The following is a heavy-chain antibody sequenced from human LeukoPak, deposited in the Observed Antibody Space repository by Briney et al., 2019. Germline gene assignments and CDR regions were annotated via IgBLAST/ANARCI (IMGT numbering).Heavy chain of an antibody. V-gene: IGHV1-18*01. CDR2: ISAYNGNT. CDR3: ARVGYYDSSGYYSRGWFDH. CDR1: GYTFTSYG. D-gene: IGHD3-22*01. Sequence: GASVKVSCKASGYTFTSYGISWVRQAPGQGLEWMGWISAYNGNTNYAQKLQGRVTMTTDTSTSTAYMELRSLRSDDTAGYYCARVGYYDSSGYYSRGWFDHWGQGTLVTVSS. J-gene: IGHJ5*02.